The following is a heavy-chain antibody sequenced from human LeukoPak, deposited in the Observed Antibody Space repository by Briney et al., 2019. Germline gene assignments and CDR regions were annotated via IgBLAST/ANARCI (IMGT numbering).Heavy chain of an antibody. CDR3: ARGYCSGGSCYCDY. CDR1: GFTVSSNY. D-gene: IGHD2-15*01. J-gene: IGHJ4*02. CDR2: IYSGGST. Sequence: GGSLRLSCAASGFTVSSNYMSWVRQAPGKGLEWVSVIYSGGSTYYADSVKGRFTVSRDTSKNTLYLQMNSLRAEDTAVYYCARGYCSGGSCYCDYWGQGTLVTVSS. V-gene: IGHV3-53*01.